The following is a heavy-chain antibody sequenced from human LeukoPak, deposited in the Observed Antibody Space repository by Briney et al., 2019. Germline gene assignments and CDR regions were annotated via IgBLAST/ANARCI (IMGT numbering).Heavy chain of an antibody. D-gene: IGHD3-22*01. CDR2: IIPIFGTA. CDR3: AFDSSGYYFLLGDY. V-gene: IGHV1-69*13. Sequence: SVKVSCKASGGTFSSYAISWVRQAPGQGLEWMGGIIPIFGTANYAQKFQGGVTITADESTSTAYMELSSLRSEDTAVYYCAFDSSGYYFLLGDYWGQGTLVTVSS. CDR1: GGTFSSYA. J-gene: IGHJ4*02.